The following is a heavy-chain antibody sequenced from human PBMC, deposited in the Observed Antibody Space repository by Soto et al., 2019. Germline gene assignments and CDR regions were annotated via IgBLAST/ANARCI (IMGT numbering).Heavy chain of an antibody. Sequence: PSEPLSLTCTVSCGSISPYYWNWIRQPPGKGLEWLGYIYFSGSTNYNPSLNSRLTISLDTSKNQFSLNLNSVTAADTAVYYCARGMEHCGGDCYSYYCEEWGQGDLVT. CDR3: ARGMEHCGGDCYSYYCEE. CDR2: IYFSGST. V-gene: IGHV4-59*01. CDR1: CGSISPYY. D-gene: IGHD2-21*02. J-gene: IGHJ4*02.